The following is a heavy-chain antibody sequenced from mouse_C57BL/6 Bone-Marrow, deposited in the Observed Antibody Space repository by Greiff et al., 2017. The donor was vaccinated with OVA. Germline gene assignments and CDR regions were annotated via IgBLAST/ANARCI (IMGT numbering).Heavy chain of an antibody. V-gene: IGHV1-72*01. CDR3: AGGGTVVSTREYYAMDY. Sequence: VQLQQSGAELVKPGASVKLSCKASGYTFTSYWMHWVKQRPGRGLEWIGRIDPNSGGTKYNEKFKSKATLTVDKPSSTAYMQLSSLTSEDSADYYGAGGGTVVSTREYYAMDYWGQGTTVTVSS. CDR2: IDPNSGGT. J-gene: IGHJ4*01. CDR1: GYTFTSYW. D-gene: IGHD1-1*02.